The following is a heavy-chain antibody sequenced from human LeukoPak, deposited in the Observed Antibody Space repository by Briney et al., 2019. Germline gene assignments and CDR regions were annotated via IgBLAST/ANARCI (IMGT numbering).Heavy chain of an antibody. J-gene: IGHJ5*02. V-gene: IGHV4-34*01. CDR2: INHSGET. D-gene: IGHD3-3*01. CDR1: GGSLSDHY. Sequence: SETLSLTCAVYGGSLSDHYWSWIRQPPGMGLEWIGEINHSGETKYNPSLKSRVAMSVDTSKNQFSLELRSVTAADTAVYYCARGGDLYDFWSGTNWFDPWGQGTLVTVSS. CDR3: ARGGDLYDFWSGTNWFDP.